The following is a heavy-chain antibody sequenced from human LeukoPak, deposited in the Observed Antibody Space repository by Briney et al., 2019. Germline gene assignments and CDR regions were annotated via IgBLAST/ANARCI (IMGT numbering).Heavy chain of an antibody. V-gene: IGHV4-59*01. CDR2: IYYSGST. CDR1: GGSISSYY. J-gene: IGHJ3*02. Sequence: SETLSLTCTVSGGSISSYYWSWIRQPPGKGLEWIGYIYYSGSTNYNPSLKSRVTISVDTSKNQFSLKLSSVTAADTAVYYCARGRLGYSSGWYRAFDIWGQGTMVTVSS. CDR3: ARGRLGYSSGWYRAFDI. D-gene: IGHD6-19*01.